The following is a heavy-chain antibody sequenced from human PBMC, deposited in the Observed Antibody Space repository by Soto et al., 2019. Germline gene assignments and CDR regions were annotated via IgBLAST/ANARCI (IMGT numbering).Heavy chain of an antibody. D-gene: IGHD5-12*01. CDR3: VKSRGGNNFDFFD. Sequence: PVGSLRLSCSASGFTLSSYAMHWVRQAPGKGLEYVSGVRGNGDPPFYADSVKGRFTISRDNSKNTLYLQMSGLSADDTAVYYCVKSRGGNNFDFFDWGQGALVTVSS. CDR2: VRGNGDPP. J-gene: IGHJ4*02. CDR1: GFTLSSYA. V-gene: IGHV3-64D*06.